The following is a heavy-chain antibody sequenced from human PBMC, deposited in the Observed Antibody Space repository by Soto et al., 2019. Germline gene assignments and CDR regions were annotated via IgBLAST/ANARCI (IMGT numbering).Heavy chain of an antibody. CDR3: ARESGDWPFNWFDP. CDR2: ITSDGKSK. D-gene: IGHD2-21*02. J-gene: IGHJ5*02. Sequence: GGSLRLSCAASGFNFSNHWMHWVRQRPGEGLVWVSRITSDGKSKAYAESVKGRFAISRDNAKNTLYLQMNGLTAEDAAVYYCARESGDWPFNWFDPWGRGTRGSVSS. V-gene: IGHV3-74*01. CDR1: GFNFSNHW.